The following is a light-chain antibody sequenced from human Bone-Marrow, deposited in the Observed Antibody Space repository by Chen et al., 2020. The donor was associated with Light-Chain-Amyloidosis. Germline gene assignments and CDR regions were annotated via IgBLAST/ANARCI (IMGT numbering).Light chain of an antibody. Sequence: QSALTQPASVSGSPGQSITISCTGTSSDVGGDNHVSWYQQHPDKAPKLMIYEVTNRPSCVPDRFSGSKSDNTASLTISGLQTEEEADYFCSSDTITNTLVFGSGTRVTVL. V-gene: IGLV2-14*01. J-gene: IGLJ1*01. CDR1: SSDVGGDNH. CDR2: EVT. CDR3: SSDTITNTLV.